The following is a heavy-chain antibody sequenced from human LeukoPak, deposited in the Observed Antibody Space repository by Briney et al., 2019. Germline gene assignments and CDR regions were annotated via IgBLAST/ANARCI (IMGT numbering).Heavy chain of an antibody. Sequence: ASVKVSCKASGYTFTSYYMHWVRQAPGQGLEWMGLINPSGGSTSYAQKFQGRVTTTRDTSTSTVYMELSSLRSEDTAVYYCARQSGIAAAGTEWFDPWGQGTLVTVSS. CDR3: ARQSGIAAAGTEWFDP. CDR2: INPSGGST. V-gene: IGHV1-46*01. J-gene: IGHJ5*02. CDR1: GYTFTSYY. D-gene: IGHD6-13*01.